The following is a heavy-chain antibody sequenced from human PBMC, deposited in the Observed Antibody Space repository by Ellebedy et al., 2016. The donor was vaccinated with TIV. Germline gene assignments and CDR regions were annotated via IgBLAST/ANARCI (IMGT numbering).Heavy chain of an antibody. D-gene: IGHD5-24*01. V-gene: IGHV1-69*04. Sequence: AASVKVSCKTSGYTFRNYGINWVRQAPGQELEWMGRMDPRLGTVRYAQKFQGRVTVTADKSTSTAYIELNNLRSDDTAVYYCARWDGYDEKFQGPFDRWGQGSLVTVSS. J-gene: IGHJ4*02. CDR1: GYTFRNYG. CDR2: MDPRLGTV. CDR3: ARWDGYDEKFQGPFDR.